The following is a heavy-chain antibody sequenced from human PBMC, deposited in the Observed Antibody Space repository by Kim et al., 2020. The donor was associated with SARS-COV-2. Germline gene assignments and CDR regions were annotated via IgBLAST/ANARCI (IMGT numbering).Heavy chain of an antibody. CDR1: GGSISSSSYY. Sequence: SETLSLTCTVSGGSISSSSYYWGWIRQPPGKGLEWIGSIYYSGSTYYNPSLKSRVTISVDTSKNQFSLKLSSVTAADTAVYYCARAGIVLMVYAGYYFDYWGQGTLVTVSS. CDR3: ARAGIVLMVYAGYYFDY. V-gene: IGHV4-39*07. CDR2: IYYSGST. D-gene: IGHD2-8*01. J-gene: IGHJ4*02.